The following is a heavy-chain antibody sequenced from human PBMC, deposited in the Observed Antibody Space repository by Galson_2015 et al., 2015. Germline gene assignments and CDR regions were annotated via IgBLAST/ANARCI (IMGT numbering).Heavy chain of an antibody. CDR2: ISSSGSTK. J-gene: IGHJ4*02. V-gene: IGHV3-11*01. CDR1: GFTFSDYY. CDR3: AREPAPRGSGPTDPSDY. Sequence: SLRLSCAASGFTFSDYYMSWVRQAPGKGLEWVSYISSSGSTKYYADSVKGRFTISRDNAKNSLYLQMNSLRVEDTAVYYCAREPAPRGSGPTDPSDYWGQRTLVTVSS. D-gene: IGHD6-25*01.